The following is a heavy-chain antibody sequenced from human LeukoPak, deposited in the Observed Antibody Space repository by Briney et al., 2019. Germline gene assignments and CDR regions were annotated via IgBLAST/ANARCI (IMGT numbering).Heavy chain of an antibody. D-gene: IGHD6-25*01. J-gene: IGHJ4*02. CDR1: GGSFSGYY. CDR3: AREGGFYRPLDY. V-gene: IGHV4-34*10. CDR2: VHLDGRT. Sequence: PSETLSLTCAVYGGSFSGYYWSWIRQPPGKGLEWIGEVHLDGRTNYNPSLKSRLVMSADLPENHISLKLTSVTAADTAVYYCAREGGFYRPLDYSGQGTLITVSS.